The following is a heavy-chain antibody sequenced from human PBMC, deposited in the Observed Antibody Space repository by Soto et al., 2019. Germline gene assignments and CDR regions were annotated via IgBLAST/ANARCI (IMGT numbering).Heavy chain of an antibody. CDR2: ISGSGGST. V-gene: IGHV3-23*01. D-gene: IGHD3-22*01. J-gene: IGHJ2*01. CDR3: ATDDSSGYYYSYWYFDL. CDR1: GFTFSSYA. Sequence: EVQLLESGGGLVQPGGSLRLSCAASGFTFSSYAMSGVRQAPGKGLEWVSAISGSGGSTYYADSVKGRFTISRDNSKNTLYLQMNSLRAEDTAVYYCATDDSSGYYYSYWYFDLWGRGTLVTVSS.